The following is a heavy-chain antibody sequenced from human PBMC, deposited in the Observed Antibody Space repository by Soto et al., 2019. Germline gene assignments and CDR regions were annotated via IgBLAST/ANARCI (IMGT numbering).Heavy chain of an antibody. Sequence: QLQLQESGPGLVKPSETLSLTCTVSGGSISSSSYYWGWIRQPPGKGLEWIGSIYYSGSTYNNPSLESRITISVDTSENQFSLKLGSVTAADTAVYYCARHYNELWPYYFDYWGQGTLVTVSS. V-gene: IGHV4-39*01. CDR1: GGSISSSSYY. J-gene: IGHJ4*02. D-gene: IGHD5-18*01. CDR2: IYYSGST. CDR3: ARHYNELWPYYFDY.